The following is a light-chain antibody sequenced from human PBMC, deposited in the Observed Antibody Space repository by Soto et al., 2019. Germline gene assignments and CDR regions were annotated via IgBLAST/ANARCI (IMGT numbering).Light chain of an antibody. V-gene: IGLV1-51*01. CDR3: SSYTSSSTPYV. CDR2: DDN. Sequence: QSVLTQPPSVSAAPGQKVTISCSGSSSNIGGNSVSWYQQLPGTAPKLLIYDDNKRPSGIPDRFSGSKSGTSATLGISGLQAEDEADYYCSSYTSSSTPYVFGTGTKVTVL. CDR1: SSNIGGNS. J-gene: IGLJ1*01.